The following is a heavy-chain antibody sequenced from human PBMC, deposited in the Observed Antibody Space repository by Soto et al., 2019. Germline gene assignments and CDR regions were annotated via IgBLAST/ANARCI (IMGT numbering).Heavy chain of an antibody. CDR1: GGSISSYY. J-gene: IGHJ4*02. CDR3: ARGGWRLIDY. CDR2: TYYSGST. V-gene: IGHV4-59*08. Sequence: QEQLQESGPGLVKPSETLSLTCTVSGGSISSYYWSWIRQPPGKGLEWIGYTYYSGSTNYNPSLKSRVTISVDTSKNQFSLKLSSVTAADTAVYYCARGGWRLIDYWGQGTLVTVSS. D-gene: IGHD2-21*02.